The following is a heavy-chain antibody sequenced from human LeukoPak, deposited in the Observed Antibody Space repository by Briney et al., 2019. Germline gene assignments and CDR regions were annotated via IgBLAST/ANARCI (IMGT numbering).Heavy chain of an antibody. D-gene: IGHD6-6*01. CDR3: ARDRYIAARLDY. CDR1: GFTFSSYA. CDR2: ISYDGSNK. Sequence: PGRSLRLSCAASGFTFSSYAMHWVRQAPGKGLEWVAVISYDGSNKYYADSVKGRFTISRDNSKNTLYLQMNSLRAEDTAVYYCARDRYIAARLDYWGQGTLVTVSS. J-gene: IGHJ4*02. V-gene: IGHV3-30-3*01.